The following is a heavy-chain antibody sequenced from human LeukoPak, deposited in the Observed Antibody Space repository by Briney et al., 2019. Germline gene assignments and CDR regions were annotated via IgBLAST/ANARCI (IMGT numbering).Heavy chain of an antibody. CDR2: ISGSGGST. CDR1: GFTFSSYA. V-gene: IGHV3-23*01. D-gene: IGHD6-13*01. Sequence: GGSLRLSCAASGFTFSSYAMNWVRQAPGKGLEWVSAISGSGGSTYYADSVKGRFTISRDNSKNTLYLQMNSLRAEDTAVYYCAKDRMQQLVFDYWGQGTLVTVSS. J-gene: IGHJ4*02. CDR3: AKDRMQQLVFDY.